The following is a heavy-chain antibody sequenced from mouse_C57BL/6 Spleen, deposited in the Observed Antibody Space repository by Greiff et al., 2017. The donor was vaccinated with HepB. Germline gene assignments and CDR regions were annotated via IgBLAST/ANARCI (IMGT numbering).Heavy chain of an antibody. CDR2: IDPANGNT. D-gene: IGHD2-4*01. Sequence: VQLQQPGAELVRPGSSVKLSCKASGYTFTSYWMDWVKQRPGQGLEWIGRIDPANGNTKYAPKFQGKATITADTSSNTAYLQLSSLTSEDTAIYYCARSTYEYAPMDYWGQGTSVTVSS. V-gene: IGHV14-3*01. CDR1: GYTFTSYW. J-gene: IGHJ4*01. CDR3: ARSTYEYAPMDY.